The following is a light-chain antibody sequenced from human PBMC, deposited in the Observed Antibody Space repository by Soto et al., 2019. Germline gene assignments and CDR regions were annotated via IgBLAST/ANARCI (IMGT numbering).Light chain of an antibody. J-gene: IGKJ1*01. Sequence: DIQMTQSPSTLSASAGDRVTITCRASQSISRWLAWSQQKPGKAPKLLIYKASSLESGVPSRFSGSGSGTEFTLTISSLQPDDFATYYCQQYNTYSWTFGQGTKVEIK. V-gene: IGKV1-5*03. CDR1: QSISRW. CDR3: QQYNTYSWT. CDR2: KAS.